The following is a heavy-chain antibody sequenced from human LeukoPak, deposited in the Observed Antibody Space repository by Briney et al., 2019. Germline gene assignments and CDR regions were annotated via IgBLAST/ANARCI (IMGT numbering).Heavy chain of an antibody. D-gene: IGHD3-3*01. CDR1: GFTFSSYW. J-gene: IGHJ4*02. CDR2: IKQDGGEK. V-gene: IGHV3-7*01. Sequence: GGSLRLSCAASGFTFSSYWMSGVRQAPGKGLEWVANIKQDGGEKYYVDSVKGRFTISRDNAKNSLYLQMNSLRAEDTAVYYCAREYYDFWSGYYLGYFDYWGQGTLVTVSS. CDR3: AREYYDFWSGYYLGYFDY.